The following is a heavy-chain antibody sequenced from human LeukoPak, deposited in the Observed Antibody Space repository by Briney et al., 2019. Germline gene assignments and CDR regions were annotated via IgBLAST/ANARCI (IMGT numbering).Heavy chain of an antibody. CDR1: GFSFTDYA. D-gene: IGHD3-22*01. Sequence: PGGSLRLSCATPGFSFTDYAMSWVRQAPGKGLEWVSTITGSGVTTYYADFVKGRFSISRDISENTVYLHMNSLRAEDTAVCYCAKDEDNSGYYLRYFDYWGQGTLVTVST. J-gene: IGHJ4*02. V-gene: IGHV3-23*01. CDR2: ITGSGVTT. CDR3: AKDEDNSGYYLRYFDY.